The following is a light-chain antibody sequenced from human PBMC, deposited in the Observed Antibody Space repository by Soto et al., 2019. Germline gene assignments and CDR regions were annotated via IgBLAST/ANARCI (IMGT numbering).Light chain of an antibody. CDR3: QQYNSYV. CDR2: AAS. Sequence: DIQKTQSLSSLSASVGDRVTITCRASQTTNNYLNWYQLKPGKAPKLLIYAASTLQTGVPSRFTGSGSRTDFTLTIISQQPEDYATYYCQQYNSYVFGPGTKVDIK. CDR1: QTTNNY. V-gene: IGKV1-39*01. J-gene: IGKJ3*01.